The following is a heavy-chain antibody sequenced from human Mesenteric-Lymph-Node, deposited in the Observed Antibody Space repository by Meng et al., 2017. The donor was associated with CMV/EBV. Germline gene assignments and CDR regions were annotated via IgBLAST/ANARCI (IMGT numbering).Heavy chain of an antibody. D-gene: IGHD3-3*01. CDR1: GYTFTSYY. CDR2: INPSGGST. Sequence: ASVKVSCKASGYTFTSYYMHWVRQAPGQGLEWMGIINPSGGSTSYAQKFQGRVTMTRDTSTSTVYMELSSLRSEDTAVYYCARGGSAWSGYYRKFDYWGQGTLVTVSS. CDR3: ARGGSAWSGYYRKFDY. J-gene: IGHJ4*02. V-gene: IGHV1-46*01.